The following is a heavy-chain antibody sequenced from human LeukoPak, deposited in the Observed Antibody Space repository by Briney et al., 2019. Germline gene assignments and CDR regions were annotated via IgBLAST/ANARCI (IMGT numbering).Heavy chain of an antibody. CDR2: INWNGGTT. Sequence: PGGSLRLSCAASGFTFDDYVMSWVRQAPGKGLEWVSRINWNGGTTAYADSVKGRFTISRDNAKNSLYLQMNILRAEDTALYYCAKYYDSSYYYGRFDYWGQGTLVTVSS. V-gene: IGHV3-20*04. D-gene: IGHD3-22*01. CDR1: GFTFDDYV. J-gene: IGHJ4*02. CDR3: AKYYDSSYYYGRFDY.